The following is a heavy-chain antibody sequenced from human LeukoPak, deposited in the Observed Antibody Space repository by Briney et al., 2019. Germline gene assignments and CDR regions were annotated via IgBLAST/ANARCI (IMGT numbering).Heavy chain of an antibody. CDR2: ISGSGGST. Sequence: GGSLRLSCAASGFTSSSYAMSWVRQAPGKGLEWVSAISGSGGSTYYADSVKGRFTTSRDNSKNTLYLQMNSLRAEDTAVYYCAKDPYSGSYYDYWGQGTLVTVSS. J-gene: IGHJ4*02. V-gene: IGHV3-23*01. CDR1: GFTSSSYA. D-gene: IGHD1-26*01. CDR3: AKDPYSGSYYDY.